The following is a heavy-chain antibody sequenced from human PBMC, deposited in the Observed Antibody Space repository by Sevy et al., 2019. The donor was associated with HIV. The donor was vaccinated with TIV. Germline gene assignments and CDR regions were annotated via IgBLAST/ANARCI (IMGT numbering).Heavy chain of an antibody. D-gene: IGHD3-3*02. V-gene: IGHV3-48*02. CDR2: ITNSGATK. CDR3: XXXXXVTRIFNY. J-gene: IGHJ4*02. CDR1: GFSFSIYS. Sequence: GGSLRLSCAASGFSFSIYSMNWVRQAPGKGLEWLSSITNSGATKYYAESVKGRFTISRDNAKNSLYLQMDSLRDEDXXXXXXXXXXXVTRIFNYWGQGTLVTVSS.